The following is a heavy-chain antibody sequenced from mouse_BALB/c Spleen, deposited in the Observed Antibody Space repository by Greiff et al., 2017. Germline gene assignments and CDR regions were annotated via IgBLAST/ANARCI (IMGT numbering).Heavy chain of an antibody. D-gene: IGHD3-2*01. CDR2: INPYNDGT. Sequence: VHVKQSGPELVKPGASVKMSCKASGYTFTSYVMHWVKQKPGQGLEWIGYINPYNDGTKYNEKFKGKATLTSDKSSSTAYMELSSLTSEDSAVYYCARGGQLGLGAYWGQGTLVTVSA. CDR1: GYTFTSYV. V-gene: IGHV1-14*01. CDR3: ARGGQLGLGAY. J-gene: IGHJ3*01.